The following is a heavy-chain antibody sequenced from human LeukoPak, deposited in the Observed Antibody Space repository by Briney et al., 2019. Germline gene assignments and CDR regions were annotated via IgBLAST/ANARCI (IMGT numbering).Heavy chain of an antibody. J-gene: IGHJ3*02. CDR1: GGSISVTNYY. Sequence: SETLSLTCIVSGGSISVTNYYWGWIRQPPGKGLEWIGGIYYSGNTYYNSHLRSRLTMSIDTSKKQFSLKLSSVTAADTALYYCARSWTVGEGAFDIWGQGSMVIVSS. V-gene: IGHV4-39*01. D-gene: IGHD1-26*01. CDR2: IYYSGNT. CDR3: ARSWTVGEGAFDI.